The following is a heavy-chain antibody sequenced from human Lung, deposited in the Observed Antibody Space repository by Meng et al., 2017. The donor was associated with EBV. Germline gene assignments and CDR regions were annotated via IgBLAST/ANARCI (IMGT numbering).Heavy chain of an antibody. Sequence: QVRLLGTGPGRVKLTQTLSLTCTVSGGSINRGDYYWSWIRQPPGKGREWIGYIYYTGSTYYNPSLKSRFTISMDTSKNQFSLRLSSVTAADTAVYYCARNYYFDYWGQGTLVTVSS. V-gene: IGHV4-30-4*01. J-gene: IGHJ4*02. CDR1: GGSINRGDYY. CDR3: ARNYYFDY. CDR2: IYYTGST.